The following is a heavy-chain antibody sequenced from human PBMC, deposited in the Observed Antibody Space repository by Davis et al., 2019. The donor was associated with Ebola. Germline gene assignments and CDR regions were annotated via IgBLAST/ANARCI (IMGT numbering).Heavy chain of an antibody. V-gene: IGHV4-34*01. CDR1: GGSFSGYY. CDR2: INHSGST. CDR3: AKLELGGY. J-gene: IGHJ4*02. D-gene: IGHD1-7*01. Sequence: SETLSLTCAVYGGSFSGYYWSWIRQPPGKGLEWIGEINHSGSTNYNPSLKSRVTISVDTSKNQFSLKLSSVTAADTAVYYCAKLELGGYWGQGTLVTVSS.